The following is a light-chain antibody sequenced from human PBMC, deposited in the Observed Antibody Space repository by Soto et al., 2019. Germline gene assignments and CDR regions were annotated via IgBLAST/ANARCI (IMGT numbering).Light chain of an antibody. CDR3: MQGTQGPLN. CDR2: KIS. V-gene: IGKV2-30*01. J-gene: IGKJ5*01. Sequence: SLAVTPLQTTSISFISSRSFVYSDGNTYLQWFQQRPGQSPRRLIYKISNRDSGVPDRFSGSGSGTDFTLQISRVEAEDVGVYYCMQGTQGPLNFGQGTRLE. CDR1: RSFVYSDGNTY.